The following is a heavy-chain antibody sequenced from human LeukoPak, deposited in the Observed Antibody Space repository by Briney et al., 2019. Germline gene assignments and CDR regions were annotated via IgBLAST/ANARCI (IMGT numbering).Heavy chain of an antibody. CDR2: IYATGST. CDR3: ARQGYTASYYFLDF. Sequence: SETLSLTCNVSGAFIRSYWWGWVRQPAGKGLEWIVRIYATGSTKFNPSLKSRLTLSMDTSTNQLTLRLTSVTAADTAVYFCARQGYTASYYFLDFWSQGTLVTVSS. J-gene: IGHJ4*02. V-gene: IGHV4-4*07. D-gene: IGHD1-26*01. CDR1: GAFIRSYW.